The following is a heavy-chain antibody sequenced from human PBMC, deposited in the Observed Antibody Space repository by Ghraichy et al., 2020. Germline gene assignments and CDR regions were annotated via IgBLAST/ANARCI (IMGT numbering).Heavy chain of an antibody. Sequence: GVLRLSCAASGFTFSSYWMAWVRQAPGKGLEWVANIKQDESEKYYVDSVKGRFTISRDNAENSLYLQMNSLRAEDTAVYYCAKTGGVNYYDSSGYLNYWGQGTLVTVSS. V-gene: IGHV3-7*03. D-gene: IGHD3-22*01. CDR3: AKTGGVNYYDSSGYLNY. CDR2: IKQDESEK. CDR1: GFTFSSYW. J-gene: IGHJ4*02.